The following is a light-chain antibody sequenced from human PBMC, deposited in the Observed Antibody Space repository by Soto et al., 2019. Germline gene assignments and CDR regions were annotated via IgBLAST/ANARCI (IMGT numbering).Light chain of an antibody. V-gene: IGLV2-14*01. CDR2: DVS. Sequence: QSALTQPAAVSGSPGQSITVSCTGTSSDVGAYDYVSWYQQHPGKAPKLLIYDVSYRPSGVPNRFSGSKSGNTASLTISGLQAEDEANYYCRSYTTSSTRVFGGGTKLTVL. CDR3: RSYTTSSTRV. CDR1: SSDVGAYDY. J-gene: IGLJ2*01.